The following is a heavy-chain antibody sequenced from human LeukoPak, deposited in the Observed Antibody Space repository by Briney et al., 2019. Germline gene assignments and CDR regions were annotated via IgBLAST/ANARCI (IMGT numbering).Heavy chain of an antibody. CDR1: GFNFDDYA. J-gene: IGHJ2*01. Sequence: GRSLRLSCAVSGFNFDDYAMHWVRQAPGRGLEWVSGINWKTGNGIYADSVKGRFTISRDNPKNSLYLQMSSLRAEDTALYYCTRRAARWQFDLWGRGTLLTVSS. D-gene: IGHD5-24*01. V-gene: IGHV3-9*01. CDR3: TRRAARWQFDL. CDR2: INWKTGNG.